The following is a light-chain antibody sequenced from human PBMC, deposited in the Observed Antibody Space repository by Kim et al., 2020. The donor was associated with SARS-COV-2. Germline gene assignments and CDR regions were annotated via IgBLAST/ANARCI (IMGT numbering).Light chain of an antibody. CDR2: DTN. V-gene: IGLV7-46*01. CDR3: LLSYSDDVV. Sequence: PGGTVALAGGSTTGAVTSRHYPYWFQHKPGQAPRTLIYDTNNKHSWTPARFSGYRLGGKAALTLSGAQPEDEADYYCLLSYSDDVVFGGGTQLTVL. CDR1: TGAVTSRHY. J-gene: IGLJ2*01.